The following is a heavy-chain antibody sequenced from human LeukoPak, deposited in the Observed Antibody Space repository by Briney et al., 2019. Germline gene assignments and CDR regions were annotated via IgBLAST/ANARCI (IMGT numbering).Heavy chain of an antibody. D-gene: IGHD1-1*01. CDR1: GGSISSYNW. V-gene: IGHV4-4*02. J-gene: IGHJ4*02. CDR3: ARWNEGLDY. CDR2: IYHSGST. Sequence: SGTLSLTCVVSGGSISSYNWWSWVRQPPGNGLEWIGEIYHSGSTNYNPSLKSRVTISLDKSKNQFSPKLSSVTAADTAVYYCARWNEGLDYWGQGALVTVSS.